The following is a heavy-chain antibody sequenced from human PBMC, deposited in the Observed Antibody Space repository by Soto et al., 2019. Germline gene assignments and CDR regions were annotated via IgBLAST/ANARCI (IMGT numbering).Heavy chain of an antibody. V-gene: IGHV4-39*01. CDR2: IYYSGSS. D-gene: IGHD3-3*01. CDR1: GGSMSSSSYY. Sequence: SETLSLTCTVSGGSMSSSSYYWGWIRQPPGTGLEWVGSIYYSGSSYYNPSLKSRVAISVDTSKNQFSLRPSSVTAADTAVYYCARHDRQGSTYYDFWSGYYPFDYWGQGTLVTVSS. CDR3: ARHDRQGSTYYDFWSGYYPFDY. J-gene: IGHJ4*02.